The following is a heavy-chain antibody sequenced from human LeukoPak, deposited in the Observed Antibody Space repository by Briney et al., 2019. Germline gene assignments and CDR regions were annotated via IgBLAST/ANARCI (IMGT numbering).Heavy chain of an antibody. Sequence: ASVKVSCKASGYTFTSYGISWVRQAPGQGLEWMGWISAYNGNTNYAQKLQGRVTMTTDTSTSTAYMELRSLRSDDTAVYYCARDIGGYCSGGSCYGWDYWGQGTQVTVSS. CDR1: GYTFTSYG. J-gene: IGHJ4*02. V-gene: IGHV1-18*01. CDR3: ARDIGGYCSGGSCYGWDY. CDR2: ISAYNGNT. D-gene: IGHD2-15*01.